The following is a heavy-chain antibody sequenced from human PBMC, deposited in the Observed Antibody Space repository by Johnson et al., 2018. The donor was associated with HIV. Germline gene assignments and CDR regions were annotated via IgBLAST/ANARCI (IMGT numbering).Heavy chain of an antibody. Sequence: QLVESGGGVVQPGRSLRLSCAASGFTFDDYAMHWVRQAPGKGLEWVSAISGSGGSTYYADSVKGRFTISRDNAKNSLFLQMNSLRAEDTALYYCARDGTRDYIDAFDIWGQGTMVTVSS. J-gene: IGHJ3*02. CDR2: ISGSGGST. CDR3: ARDGTRDYIDAFDI. D-gene: IGHD4-11*01. CDR1: GFTFDDYA. V-gene: IGHV3-9*01.